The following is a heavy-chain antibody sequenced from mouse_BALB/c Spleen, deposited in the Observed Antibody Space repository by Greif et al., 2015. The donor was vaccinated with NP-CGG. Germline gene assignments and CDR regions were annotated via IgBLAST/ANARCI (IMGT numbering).Heavy chain of an antibody. V-gene: IGHV7-3*02. D-gene: IGHD2-1*01. CDR1: GFTFTDYY. Sequence: EVKLVESGGGLVQPGGSLRLSCATSGFTFTDYYMSWVRQPPGKALEWLGFIRNKANGYTTEYSASVKGRFTISRDNSQSILYLQMNTLRAEDSATYYCARDLLYSAWFAYWGQGTLVTVSA. CDR2: IRNKANGYTT. J-gene: IGHJ3*01. CDR3: ARDLLYSAWFAY.